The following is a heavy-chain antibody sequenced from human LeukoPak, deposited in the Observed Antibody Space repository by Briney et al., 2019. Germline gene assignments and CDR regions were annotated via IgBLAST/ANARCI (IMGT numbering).Heavy chain of an antibody. CDR1: GFIFSNYD. J-gene: IGHJ3*02. V-gene: IGHV3-48*03. CDR3: ARFYGSGTYEAFDI. Sequence: PGGSLRLSCVASGFIFSNYDVNWVRQAPGKGLEWLAYISGSGSTKYYADSVKGRLTISRDNAKNSLYLYMNRLRAGDTAVYYCARFYGSGTYEAFDIWGQGTWVTVSS. D-gene: IGHD3-10*01. CDR2: ISGSGSTK.